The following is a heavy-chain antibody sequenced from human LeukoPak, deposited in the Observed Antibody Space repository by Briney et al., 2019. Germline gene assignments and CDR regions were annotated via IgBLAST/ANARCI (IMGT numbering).Heavy chain of an antibody. CDR1: GHTFTGYY. Sequence: ASVKVSCKASGHTFTGYYMHWVRQAPGQGLEWMGWINPNSGGTNYAQKFQGRVTMTRDTSISTAYMELSRLRSDDTAVYYCAGASSGRPYWYFDLWGRGTLVTVSS. J-gene: IGHJ2*01. CDR3: AGASSGRPYWYFDL. CDR2: INPNSGGT. D-gene: IGHD3-22*01. V-gene: IGHV1-2*02.